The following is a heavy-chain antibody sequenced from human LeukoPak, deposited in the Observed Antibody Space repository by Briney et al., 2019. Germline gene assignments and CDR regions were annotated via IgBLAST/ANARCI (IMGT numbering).Heavy chain of an antibody. CDR3: ARVVRGPYQLFDF. CDR1: GFTVSTNY. D-gene: IGHD3-10*01. J-gene: IGHJ4*02. Sequence: GSLRLSCAASGFTVSTNYMSWVRHPPGKGLEWVSIIYSGGTTYFADSVKGRFTLSRDTSKNTLYLQMNSLRAEDTAVYYCARVVRGPYQLFDFWGQGTLVTVSS. V-gene: IGHV3-66*01. CDR2: IYSGGTT.